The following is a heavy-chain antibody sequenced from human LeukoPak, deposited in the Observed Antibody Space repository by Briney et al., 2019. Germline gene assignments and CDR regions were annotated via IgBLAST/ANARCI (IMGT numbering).Heavy chain of an antibody. CDR3: ASQKILFDY. CDR2: IRHDGSNK. Sequence: GGSLRLSCAASGFTFSSYGMHWVRQAPGKGLEWVAFIRHDGSNKYYADSVKGRFTISRDNSKNTLYLQMNSLRAEDTAVYYCASQKILFDYWGQGTLVTVSS. V-gene: IGHV3-30*02. J-gene: IGHJ4*02. D-gene: IGHD2-15*01. CDR1: GFTFSSYG.